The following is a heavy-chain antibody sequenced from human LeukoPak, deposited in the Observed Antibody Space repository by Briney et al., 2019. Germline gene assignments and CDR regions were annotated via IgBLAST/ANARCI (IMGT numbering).Heavy chain of an antibody. Sequence: GGSLRLSCAASGFTFSDYYMSWIRQAPGKGLEWVSYISSSGGTIYYADSVKGRFTISRDNAKNSLYLQMNSLRAEDTAVYYCARDQATTVTNFDYWGQGTLVTVSS. V-gene: IGHV3-11*04. D-gene: IGHD4-17*01. CDR2: ISSSGGTI. CDR1: GFTFSDYY. J-gene: IGHJ4*02. CDR3: ARDQATTVTNFDY.